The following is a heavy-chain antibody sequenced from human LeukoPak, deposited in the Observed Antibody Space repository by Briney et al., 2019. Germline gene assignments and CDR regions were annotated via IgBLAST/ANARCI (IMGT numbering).Heavy chain of an antibody. J-gene: IGHJ3*02. D-gene: IGHD3-22*01. CDR2: ISYDGSNK. Sequence: GGSLRLSCAASGFTFSSYAMHWVRQAPGKGLEWVAVISYDGSNKYYADSVKGRFTISRDNSKNTLYLQMNSLRAEDTAEYYCARDRTMIVVVIHDAFDIWGQGTMVTVSS. CDR1: GFTFSSYA. CDR3: ARDRTMIVVVIHDAFDI. V-gene: IGHV3-30-3*01.